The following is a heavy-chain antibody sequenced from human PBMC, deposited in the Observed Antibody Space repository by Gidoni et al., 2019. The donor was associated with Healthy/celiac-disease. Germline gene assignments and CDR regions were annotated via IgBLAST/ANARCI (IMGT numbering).Heavy chain of an antibody. Sequence: EVQLVESGGGLVQPGGSLRLSCAASGFTFSSYWMSWVRQAPGKGLEWVANIKQDGSEKYYVDSVKGRFTISRDNAKNSLYLQMNSLRAEDTAVYYCARDREYSYGLGWFDPWGQGTLVTVSS. CDR1: GFTFSSYW. J-gene: IGHJ5*02. D-gene: IGHD5-18*01. V-gene: IGHV3-7*01. CDR2: IKQDGSEK. CDR3: ARDREYSYGLGWFDP.